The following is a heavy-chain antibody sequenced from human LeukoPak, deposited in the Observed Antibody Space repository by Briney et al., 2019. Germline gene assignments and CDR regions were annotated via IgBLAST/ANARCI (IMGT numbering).Heavy chain of an antibody. V-gene: IGHV4-39*01. CDR1: GGSISSSSYY. CDR3: ARQLRFLEWLLYGQEGYYFDY. J-gene: IGHJ4*02. D-gene: IGHD3-3*01. Sequence: PSETLSLTCTVSGGSISSSSYYWGWLRQPPGKGLEWIGSIYYSGSTYYNPSLKSRVTISVDTSKNQFSLKLSSVTAADTAVYYCARQLRFLEWLLYGQEGYYFDYWGQGTLVTVSS. CDR2: IYYSGST.